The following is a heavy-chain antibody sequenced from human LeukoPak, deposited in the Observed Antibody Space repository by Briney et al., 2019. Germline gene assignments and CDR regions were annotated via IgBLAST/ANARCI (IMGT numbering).Heavy chain of an antibody. CDR2: IGAGGRST. D-gene: IGHD2-15*01. Sequence: GGSLRLSCAASGFTFSSYTMSWVRQAPGKGLDWVSAIGAGGRSTYYADSVKGRFTISRDNSKNTLYLQMNSLRAEDTAIYYCVKGSAAARPYYFDHWGQGTLVTVSS. J-gene: IGHJ4*02. CDR1: GFTFSSYT. CDR3: VKGSAAARPYYFDH. V-gene: IGHV3-23*01.